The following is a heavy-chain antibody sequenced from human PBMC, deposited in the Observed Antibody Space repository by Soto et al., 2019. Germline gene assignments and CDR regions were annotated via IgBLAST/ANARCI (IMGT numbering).Heavy chain of an antibody. CDR1: GFSFSSYA. J-gene: IGHJ6*02. V-gene: IGHV3-23*01. CDR2: SSGSGGST. Sequence: GGSLRLSCAASGFSFSSYAMSWVRQAPGKGLEWVSASSGSGGSTYYADSVKGRFTISRDNSKNTLYLQMNSLRAEDTAVYYCAKDPTVATIIGYYSYYGMDVWGQGTTVTVSS. D-gene: IGHD5-12*01. CDR3: AKDPTVATIIGYYSYYGMDV.